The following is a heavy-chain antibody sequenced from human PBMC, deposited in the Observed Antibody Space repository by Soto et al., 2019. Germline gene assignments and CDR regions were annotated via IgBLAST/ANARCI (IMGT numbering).Heavy chain of an antibody. CDR3: AREGGYNAPARY. CDR2: ISYSGST. D-gene: IGHD1-26*01. J-gene: IGHJ4*02. V-gene: IGHV4-59*12. Sequence: QVQLQESGPGLVKPSETLSLTCIVSGGSISSYYWSWIRQPPGKGLEWIGYISYSGSTNYNPSLKSRVIISLDTSKNQFSLQLNSVTAADTAVYYCAREGGYNAPARYWGQGTLVTVSS. CDR1: GGSISSYY.